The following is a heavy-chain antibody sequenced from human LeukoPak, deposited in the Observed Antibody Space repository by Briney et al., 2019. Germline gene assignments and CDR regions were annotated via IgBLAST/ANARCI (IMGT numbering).Heavy chain of an antibody. Sequence: PGGSLRLSCAASGFTFSSYEMNWVRQAPGKGLEWVSYISGSRSTIHYADSVKGRFTISRGNTKNSLYLQMNSLRAEDTAVYHCARLLSGYSFDYWGQGTLVTVSS. D-gene: IGHD3-3*01. CDR1: GFTFSSYE. V-gene: IGHV3-48*03. J-gene: IGHJ4*02. CDR2: ISGSRSTI. CDR3: ARLLSGYSFDY.